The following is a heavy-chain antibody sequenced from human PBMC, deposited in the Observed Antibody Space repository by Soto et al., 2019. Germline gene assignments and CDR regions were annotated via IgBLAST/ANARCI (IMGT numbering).Heavy chain of an antibody. Sequence: PSETLSLTCTVSGGSISSGGYYWSWIRQHPGKGLEWIGYIYYSGSTYYNPSLKSRVTISVDTSKNQFSLKLSSVTAADTAVYYCVRSEATALDYWGQGTLVTVSS. CDR1: GGSISSGGYY. J-gene: IGHJ4*02. CDR3: VRSEATALDY. CDR2: IYYSGST. V-gene: IGHV4-31*03.